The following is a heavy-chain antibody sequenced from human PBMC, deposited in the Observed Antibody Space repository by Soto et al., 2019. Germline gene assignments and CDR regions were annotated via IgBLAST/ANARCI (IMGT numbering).Heavy chain of an antibody. CDR2: IKSKTDGGTT. Sequence: EVQLVESGGGLVKPGGSLRLSCAASGFTFSNAWMNWVRQAPGKGLEWVGRIKSKTDGGTTDYAAPVKGRFTISRDDSKNTLYLQMNSLKTEDTAVYYCTTHDCISTSCPYFQHWGQGTLVTVSS. CDR3: TTHDCISTSCPYFQH. D-gene: IGHD2-2*01. CDR1: GFTFSNAW. J-gene: IGHJ1*01. V-gene: IGHV3-15*07.